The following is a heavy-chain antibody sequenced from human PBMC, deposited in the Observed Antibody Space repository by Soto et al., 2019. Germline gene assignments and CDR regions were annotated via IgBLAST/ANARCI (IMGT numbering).Heavy chain of an antibody. D-gene: IGHD6-19*01. Sequence: QVQLVQSGAAVKKPGASVKVSCKASGYTFTSYYMHWVRQAPGQGLEWMGIINPSGGSTSYAQKFQGRVTMTRDTSTSTVYMELGSLRSEDTAVYYCARAAAVAGTISGWFDPWGQGTLVTVSS. CDR1: GYTFTSYY. J-gene: IGHJ5*02. CDR2: INPSGGST. CDR3: ARAAAVAGTISGWFDP. V-gene: IGHV1-46*01.